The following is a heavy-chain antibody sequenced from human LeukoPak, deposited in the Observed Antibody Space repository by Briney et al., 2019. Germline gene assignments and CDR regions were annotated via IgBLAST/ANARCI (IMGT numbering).Heavy chain of an antibody. D-gene: IGHD3-9*01. Sequence: PSETLSLTCTVSGGSISSYYWSWIRQPPGKGLEWIGYIYYSGGTNYNPSLKSRVTISVDRSKNQFSLKLSSVTAADTAVYYCARGFDWLLGGYNWFDPWGQGTLVTVSS. J-gene: IGHJ5*02. CDR3: ARGFDWLLGGYNWFDP. V-gene: IGHV4-59*12. CDR2: IYYSGGT. CDR1: GGSISSYY.